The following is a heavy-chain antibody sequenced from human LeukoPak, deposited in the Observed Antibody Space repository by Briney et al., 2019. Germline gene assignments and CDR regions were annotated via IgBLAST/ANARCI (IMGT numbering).Heavy chain of an antibody. CDR3: ARAYQTITVAGSFSFYFDY. Sequence: GGSLQISCKGSGYNFISYWIGWVRQLPGKGLEWMGIIYPGDSDTRYSPSFQGQVSISADKSISTASLQWSSLKASDTAMYYCARAYQTITVAGSFSFYFDYWGQGTLVTVSS. J-gene: IGHJ4*02. D-gene: IGHD6-19*01. V-gene: IGHV5-51*01. CDR1: GYNFISYW. CDR2: IYPGDSDT.